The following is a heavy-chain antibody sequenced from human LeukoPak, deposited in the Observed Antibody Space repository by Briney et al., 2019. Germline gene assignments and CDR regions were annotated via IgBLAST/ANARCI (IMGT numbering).Heavy chain of an antibody. V-gene: IGHV4-4*09. Sequence: SETLSPAWTLATGSITSNYWSWIRHPPGKGLEWIGYIYTSGSTNYNPSPKSRVTISVATSRTQCALTLSPVTAADTAVYYCARITGGYWGQETLVTVSS. J-gene: IGHJ4*02. CDR3: ARITGGY. CDR2: IYTSGST. D-gene: IGHD3-16*01. CDR1: TGSITSNY.